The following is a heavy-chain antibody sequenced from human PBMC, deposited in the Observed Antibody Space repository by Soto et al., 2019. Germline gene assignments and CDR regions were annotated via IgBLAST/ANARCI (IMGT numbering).Heavy chain of an antibody. Sequence: QVQLVESGGGVVQPGRSLRLSCAASGFTFSSYGMHWVRQAPGKGLEWVAVISYDGSNKYYADSVKGRFTIPRDNSKNTLYRQMNSLRAQDTAVYYCAKDQGWGQGTLVTVSS. CDR3: AKDQG. CDR1: GFTFSSYG. J-gene: IGHJ1*01. V-gene: IGHV3-30*18. CDR2: ISYDGSNK.